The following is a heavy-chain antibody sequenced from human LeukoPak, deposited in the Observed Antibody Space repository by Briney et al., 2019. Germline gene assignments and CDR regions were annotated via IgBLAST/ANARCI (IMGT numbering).Heavy chain of an antibody. Sequence: SETLSLTCTVSGGSISSYYWSWIRQPPGKGLEWIGYIYYSGSTNYNPSLKSRVTISVDTSKNQFSLKLSSVTAADTAVYYCARGDGGVTAIVADWGQGTLVTVSS. J-gene: IGHJ4*02. CDR1: GGSISSYY. CDR3: ARGDGGVTAIVAD. CDR2: IYYSGST. V-gene: IGHV4-59*01. D-gene: IGHD2-21*02.